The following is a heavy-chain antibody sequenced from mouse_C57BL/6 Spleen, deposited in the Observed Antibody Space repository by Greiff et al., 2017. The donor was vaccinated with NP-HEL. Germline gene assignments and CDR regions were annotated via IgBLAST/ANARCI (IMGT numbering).Heavy chain of an antibody. D-gene: IGHD3-3*01. Sequence: EVKLMESGEGLVKPGGSLKLSCAASGFTFSSYAMSWVRQTPEKRLEWVAYISSGGDYIYYADTVKGRFTISRDNARNTLYLQMSSLKSEDTAMYYCTRGDSGFAYWGQGTLVTVSA. J-gene: IGHJ3*01. CDR2: ISSGGDYI. CDR3: TRGDSGFAY. CDR1: GFTFSSYA. V-gene: IGHV5-9-1*02.